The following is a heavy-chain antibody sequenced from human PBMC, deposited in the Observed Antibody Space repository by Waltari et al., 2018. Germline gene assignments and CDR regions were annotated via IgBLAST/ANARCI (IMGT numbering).Heavy chain of an antibody. V-gene: IGHV3-20*04. CDR3: VRGYRHDALDL. Sequence: EVQLLESGGNVVRPGGSLRLSCEVSGFKFDEFGMSWVRQVPGRGLEGVYGSNWNGESTGEADSVRGRFIISRDNARNSMTLQMNNLRAEDTALYYCVRGYRHDALDLWGQGTLVTVSS. CDR2: SNWNGEST. CDR1: GFKFDEFG. J-gene: IGHJ3*01. D-gene: IGHD6-13*01.